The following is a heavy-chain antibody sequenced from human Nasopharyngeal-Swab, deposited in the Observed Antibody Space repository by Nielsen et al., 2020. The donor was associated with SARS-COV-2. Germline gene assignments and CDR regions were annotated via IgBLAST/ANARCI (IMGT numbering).Heavy chain of an antibody. CDR2: ISSSSSYI. D-gene: IGHD5-12*01. CDR1: GFTFSSYS. J-gene: IGHJ6*02. V-gene: IGHV3-21*01. CDR3: ARDGATIYGMDV. Sequence: GESLKISCAASGFTFSSYSRNWVRQAPGKGLEWVSSISSSSSYIYYADSVKGRFTISRDNAKNSLYLQMNSLRAEDTAVYYCARDGATIYGMDVWGQGTTVTVSS.